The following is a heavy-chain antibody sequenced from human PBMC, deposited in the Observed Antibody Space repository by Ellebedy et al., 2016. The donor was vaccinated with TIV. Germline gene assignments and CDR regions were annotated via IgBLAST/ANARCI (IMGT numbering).Heavy chain of an antibody. CDR1: GGTFSNYI. D-gene: IGHD5-18*01. Sequence: ASVKVSCKASGGTFSNYIFSWVRQAPGLGLEWMGIIIPSGGATSYAQKFQGRVTMTKDTSTGTLYMELSSLRSEDTAVYYCARGSDTTMVFYFDYWGQGTLVTVSS. CDR2: IIPSGGAT. J-gene: IGHJ4*02. CDR3: ARGSDTTMVFYFDY. V-gene: IGHV1-46*01.